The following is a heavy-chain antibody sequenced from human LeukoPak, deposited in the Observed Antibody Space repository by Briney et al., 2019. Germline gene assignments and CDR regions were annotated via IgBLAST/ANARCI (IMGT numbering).Heavy chain of an antibody. J-gene: IGHJ4*02. Sequence: SQTLSLTCTVSGGSISSGSYYWSWIRQPAGKGLEWIGRIYTSGSTNYNPSLKSRVTISVDTSKNQFSLKLSSVTAADTAVYYCARAGAVSTSSSWYGAFDYWGQGTLVTVSS. D-gene: IGHD6-13*01. V-gene: IGHV4-61*02. CDR1: GGSISSGSYY. CDR3: ARAGAVSTSSSWYGAFDY. CDR2: IYTSGST.